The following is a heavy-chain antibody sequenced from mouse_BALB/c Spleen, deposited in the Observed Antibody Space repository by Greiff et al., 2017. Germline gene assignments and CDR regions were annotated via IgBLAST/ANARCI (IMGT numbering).Heavy chain of an antibody. D-gene: IGHD1-1*01. CDR3: ARDLGGSSYEDAMDY. CDR2: INSNGGST. Sequence: VQLKESGGGLVQPGGSLKLSCAASGFTFSSYGMSWVRQTPDKRLELVATINSNGGSTYYPDSVKGRFTISRDNAKNTLYLQMSSLKSEDTAMYYCARDLGGSSYEDAMDYWGQGTSVTVSS. V-gene: IGHV5-6-3*01. J-gene: IGHJ4*01. CDR1: GFTFSSYG.